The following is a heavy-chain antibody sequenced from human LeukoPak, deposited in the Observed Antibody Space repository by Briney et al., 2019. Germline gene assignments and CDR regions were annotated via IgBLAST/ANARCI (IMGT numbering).Heavy chain of an antibody. D-gene: IGHD1-26*01. CDR1: GSTFSSYE. CDR2: ISNSGSTI. J-gene: IGHJ4*02. Sequence: GGSLRLSCAASGSTFSSYEMNWVRQAPGKGLEWVSYISNSGSTIYYADSVKGRFTISRDNAKNSLYLQMNSLRAEDTAVYYCARPPAVVGATTTVDYWGQGTLVTASS. CDR3: ARPPAVVGATTTVDY. V-gene: IGHV3-48*03.